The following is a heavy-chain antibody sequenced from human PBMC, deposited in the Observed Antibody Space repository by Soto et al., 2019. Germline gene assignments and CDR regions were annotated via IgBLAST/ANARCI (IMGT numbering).Heavy chain of an antibody. Sequence: VRQAAGKGLEWVSALYDVDGSFYADSVKGRFTTSSDSSKTTVYLQMNGLRPDDTAVYYCATWHEREHAYDVWGQGTTVTVS. D-gene: IGHD1-1*01. J-gene: IGHJ3*01. V-gene: IGHV3-53*01. CDR3: ATWHEREHAYDV. CDR2: LYDVDGS.